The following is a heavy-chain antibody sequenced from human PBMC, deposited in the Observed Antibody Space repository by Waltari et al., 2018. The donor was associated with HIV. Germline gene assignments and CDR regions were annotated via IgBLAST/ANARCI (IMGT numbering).Heavy chain of an antibody. V-gene: IGHV3-21*01. Sequence: EVQLVESGGGLVRPGGSLGLSCAASGFTLSRYVINWVRRAPGKGLEWVSSIGSSTTFIHYADSLKGRFTISRDDGKNSLYLQMNSLRAEDTAVYYCARGYSSGWSWFDPWGQGTLVTVSS. CDR3: ARGYSSGWSWFDP. CDR2: IGSSTTFI. CDR1: GFTLSRYV. J-gene: IGHJ5*02. D-gene: IGHD6-19*01.